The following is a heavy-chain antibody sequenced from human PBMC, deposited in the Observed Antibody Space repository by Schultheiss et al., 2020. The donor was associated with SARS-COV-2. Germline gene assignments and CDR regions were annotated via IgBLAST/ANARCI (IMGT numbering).Heavy chain of an antibody. CDR2: ISGSGGST. Sequence: GGSLRLSFAASGFTFSSYRMNWVRQAPGKGLEWVSAISGSGGSTYYADSVKGRFTISRDNSKNTLYLQMNSLRAEDTAVYYCAKCASTVTILDAFDIWGQGTMVTVSS. CDR1: GFTFSSYR. CDR3: AKCASTVTILDAFDI. J-gene: IGHJ3*02. V-gene: IGHV3-23*01. D-gene: IGHD4-17*01.